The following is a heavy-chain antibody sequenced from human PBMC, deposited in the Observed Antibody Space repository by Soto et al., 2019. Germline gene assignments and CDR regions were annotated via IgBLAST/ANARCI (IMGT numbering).Heavy chain of an antibody. CDR1: GFSFSDYS. CDR2: LTRTGTT. CDR3: AKRATTVPTPGNYFDC. Sequence: GGSLRLSCVASGFSFSDYSMTWVRQGPGRGLEWVATLTRTGTTFYADSVKGRFTISRDNSRNTLSLQMYSLRAEDTARYYCAKRATTVPTPGNYFDCWGQGTLVTVAS. D-gene: IGHD2-15*01. J-gene: IGHJ4*02. V-gene: IGHV3-23*01.